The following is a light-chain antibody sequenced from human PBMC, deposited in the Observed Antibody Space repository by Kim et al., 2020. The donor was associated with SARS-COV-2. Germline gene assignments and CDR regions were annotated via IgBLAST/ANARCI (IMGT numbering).Light chain of an antibody. CDR3: QAWDSSTPNYV. Sequence: PRQAASTAWYGYGLGTNCVSWYRQKPSQSPAVVIFQDKTQPSGIPERSCGSSSGDRANLAISGTQAMDEADYYCQAWDSSTPNYVFGAGTKVNVL. V-gene: IGLV3-1*01. J-gene: IGLJ1*01. CDR1: GLGTNC. CDR2: QDK.